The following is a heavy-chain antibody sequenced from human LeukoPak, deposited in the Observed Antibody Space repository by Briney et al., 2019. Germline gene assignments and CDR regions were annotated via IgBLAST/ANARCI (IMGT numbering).Heavy chain of an antibody. V-gene: IGHV3-48*01. J-gene: IGHJ3*02. Sequence: GGSLRLSCAGSGFIFGGYTMNWVRQAPGKGLEWLSYISASGANTFYADSVKGRFSISRDNANNLVYLQIHSLRAEDTAVYYCASRRSGWPNDALDIWGQGTMVTVSS. CDR1: GFIFGGYT. D-gene: IGHD6-19*01. CDR2: ISASGANT. CDR3: ASRRSGWPNDALDI.